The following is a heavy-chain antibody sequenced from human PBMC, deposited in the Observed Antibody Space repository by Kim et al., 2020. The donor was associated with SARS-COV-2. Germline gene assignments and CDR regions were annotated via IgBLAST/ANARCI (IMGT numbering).Heavy chain of an antibody. Sequence: GESLKISCKGSGYSFTSYWISWVRQMPGKGLEWMGRIDPSDSYTNYSPSFQGHVTISADKSISTAYLQWSSLKASDTAMYYCARRELTSGYDKRHYYYGMDVWGQGTTVTVSS. J-gene: IGHJ6*02. V-gene: IGHV5-10-1*01. CDR2: IDPSDSYT. CDR1: GYSFTSYW. CDR3: ARRELTSGYDKRHYYYGMDV. D-gene: IGHD5-12*01.